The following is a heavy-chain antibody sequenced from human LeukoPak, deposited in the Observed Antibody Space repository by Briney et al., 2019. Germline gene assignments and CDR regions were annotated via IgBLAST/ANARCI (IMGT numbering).Heavy chain of an antibody. Sequence: ASVTVSCKASGYTFTTYDMNWVRQAPGQGLEWMGWISPNRGDTNYAQKFKGRVTMTTDTSLNTIYMELRSLRLDDTAVYFCARGSFLGTSSWFDPWGQGTLVTVSS. CDR2: ISPNRGDT. CDR1: GYTFTTYD. D-gene: IGHD2-8*01. V-gene: IGHV1-2*02. CDR3: ARGSFLGTSSWFDP. J-gene: IGHJ5*02.